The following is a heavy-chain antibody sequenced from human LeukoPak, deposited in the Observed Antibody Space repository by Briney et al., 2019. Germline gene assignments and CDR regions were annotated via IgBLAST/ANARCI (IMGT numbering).Heavy chain of an antibody. CDR3: ARERVDYDSSGYRTTGAFDI. J-gene: IGHJ3*02. V-gene: IGHV3-23*01. D-gene: IGHD3-22*01. CDR1: GFTFSSYG. CDR2: ISGSGGST. Sequence: GGSLRLSCAASGFTFSSYGMSWVRQAPGKGLEWVSAISGSGGSTYYADSVKGRFTISRDNSKNTLYLQMNSLRAEDTAVYYCARERVDYDSSGYRTTGAFDIWGQGTMVTVSS.